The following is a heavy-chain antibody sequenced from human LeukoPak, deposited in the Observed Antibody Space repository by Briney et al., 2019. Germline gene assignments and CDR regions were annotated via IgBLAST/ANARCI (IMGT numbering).Heavy chain of an antibody. CDR3: ARAGSDYYDSSGYPY. J-gene: IGHJ4*02. Sequence: GASVKVSCKASGGTFSSYAISWVRQAPGQGLEWMGGIIPIFGTANYAQKFQGRVTITTDESTSTAYMELSSLRSEDTAVYYCARAGSDYYDSSGYPYWGQGTLVTVSS. CDR1: GGTFSSYA. V-gene: IGHV1-69*05. D-gene: IGHD3-22*01. CDR2: IIPIFGTA.